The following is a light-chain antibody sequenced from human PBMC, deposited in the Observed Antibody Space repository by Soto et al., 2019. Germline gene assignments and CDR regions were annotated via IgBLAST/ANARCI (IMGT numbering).Light chain of an antibody. CDR1: SGDIGGYNY. J-gene: IGLJ2*01. CDR3: SSYTTNITPVV. Sequence: QSALTQPASVSGSPGQSITISCTGTSGDIGGYNYVSWYQQHPGKAPKLLISEVTNRPSGVSNRFSGSKSGNTASLTISGLLAEDEADYYCSSYTTNITPVVFGGGTKLTVL. CDR2: EVT. V-gene: IGLV2-14*01.